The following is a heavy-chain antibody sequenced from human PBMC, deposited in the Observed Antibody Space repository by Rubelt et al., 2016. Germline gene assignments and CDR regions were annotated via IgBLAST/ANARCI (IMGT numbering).Heavy chain of an antibody. CDR3: ARDRNYYDSSGYPDY. CDR2: INPNSGGT. J-gene: IGHJ4*02. Sequence: APGQGLEWMGWINPNSGGTNYAQKFQGRVTMTRDTSISTAYMELSRLRSDDTAVYYCARDRNYYDSSGYPDYWGQGTLVTVSS. V-gene: IGHV1-2*02. D-gene: IGHD3-22*01.